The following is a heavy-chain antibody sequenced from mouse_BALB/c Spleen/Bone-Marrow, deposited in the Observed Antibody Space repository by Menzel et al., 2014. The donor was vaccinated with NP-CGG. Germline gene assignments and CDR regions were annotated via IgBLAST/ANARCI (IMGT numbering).Heavy chain of an antibody. CDR2: ISSGGGYT. V-gene: IGHV5-6*01. CDR3: TRQRNWDHYAMDY. CDR1: GFTFSTYG. Sequence: EVKLQESGGDLVKPGGSLKLSCAASGFTFSTYGMSWVRQTPDKRLEWVATISSGGGYTYYPDSVKGRFTISRDNANNTPYLQMSSLKSEDTAMYYCTRQRNWDHYAMDYWGQGTSVTVSS. D-gene: IGHD4-1*01. J-gene: IGHJ4*01.